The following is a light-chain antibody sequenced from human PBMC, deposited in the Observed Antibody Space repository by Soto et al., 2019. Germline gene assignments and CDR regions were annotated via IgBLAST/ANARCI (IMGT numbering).Light chain of an antibody. Sequence: HSVLTQPASVSGSPGQSITISCTGTSRDVGGYNYVSWYHQHPGKAPKLMIYEVSNRPSGVSNRFSGSKSGKTASLTISGLQAEDEGDYYCSSYTGSSTLLFGGGTKLTVL. V-gene: IGLV2-14*01. J-gene: IGLJ2*01. CDR1: SRDVGGYNY. CDR3: SSYTGSSTLL. CDR2: EVS.